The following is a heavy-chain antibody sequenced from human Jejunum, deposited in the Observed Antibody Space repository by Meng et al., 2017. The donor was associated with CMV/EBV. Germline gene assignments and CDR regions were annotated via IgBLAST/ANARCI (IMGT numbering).Heavy chain of an antibody. V-gene: IGHV3-21*01. Sequence: SGFTFSNFTMDWVRQAPGRGLEWVSSIGSIGSYKSYADSVRGRFTISRDNAKNSLYLQMNSLRAEDTGVYYCASGTRSGTSAIDYWGQGTLVTVSS. D-gene: IGHD1-26*01. J-gene: IGHJ4*02. CDR1: GFTFSNFT. CDR2: IGSIGSYK. CDR3: ASGTRSGTSAIDY.